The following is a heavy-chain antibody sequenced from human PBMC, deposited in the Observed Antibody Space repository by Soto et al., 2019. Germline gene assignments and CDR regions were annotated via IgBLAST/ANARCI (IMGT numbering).Heavy chain of an antibody. J-gene: IGHJ4*02. Sequence: GGSLRLSCAASGFTFSSYAMSWVRQAPGKGLEWVSAIGGSGGDTFYADSVKGRFIVSRDNGENTLYLQLNSLRVDDSAIYYCARRTWRGRADYWGQGILVTVSS. D-gene: IGHD3-3*01. CDR1: GFTFSSYA. CDR3: ARRTWRGRADY. CDR2: IGGSGGDT. V-gene: IGHV3-23*01.